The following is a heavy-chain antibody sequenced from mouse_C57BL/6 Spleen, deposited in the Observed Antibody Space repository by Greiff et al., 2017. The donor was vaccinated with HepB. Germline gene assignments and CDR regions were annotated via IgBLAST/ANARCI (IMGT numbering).Heavy chain of an antibody. Sequence: QVQLQQPGAELVKPGASVKLSCKASGYTFTSYWMQWVKQRPGQGLEWIGEIDPSDSYTNYNQKFKGKATLTVDTSSSTAYMQLSSLTSEDSAVYYCARRGNSGTGYWGQGTTLTVSS. CDR2: IDPSDSYT. D-gene: IGHD4-1*01. CDR3: ARRGNSGTGY. CDR1: GYTFTSYW. J-gene: IGHJ2*01. V-gene: IGHV1-50*01.